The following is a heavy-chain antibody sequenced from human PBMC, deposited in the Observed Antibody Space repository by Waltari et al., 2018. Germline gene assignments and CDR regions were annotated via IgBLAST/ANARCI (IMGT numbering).Heavy chain of an antibody. J-gene: IGHJ4*02. CDR1: GFAFSTYW. CDR3: ARARRDGYSFFDY. D-gene: IGHD5-18*01. V-gene: IGHV3-74*01. Sequence: EVQLVESGGGLVQPGRSLRLSCAASGFAFSTYWMHWVRQVPGKGLVWVSRINSDGISTGYADSVKGRFTISRDNAKNTLYLQMNSLRAEDTALYYCARARRDGYSFFDYWGQGTLVTVSS. CDR2: INSDGIST.